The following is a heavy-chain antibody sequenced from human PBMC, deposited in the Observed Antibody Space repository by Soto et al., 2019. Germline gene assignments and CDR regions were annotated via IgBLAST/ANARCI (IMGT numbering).Heavy chain of an antibody. J-gene: IGHJ6*02. CDR1: GGTFSNFA. Sequence: QVQLVQSGAEVKKPGSSVKVTCTASGGTFSNFAIFWVRQAPGQGLEWMGGIIPMFNTTNYGQKYQGSATITPAESTRVAFSELTCLSSESLAVYYLARCGTRFHCFGYYLRIDGMDVWGQGTTVAVSS. D-gene: IGHD3-22*01. V-gene: IGHV1-69*05. CDR2: IIPMFNTT. CDR3: ARCGTRFHCFGYYLRIDGMDV.